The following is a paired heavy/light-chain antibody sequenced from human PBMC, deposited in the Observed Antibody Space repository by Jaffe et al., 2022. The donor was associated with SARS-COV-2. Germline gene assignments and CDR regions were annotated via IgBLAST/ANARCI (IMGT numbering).Light chain of an antibody. CDR2: RNN. Sequence: QSVLTQPPSASGTLGQRVTISCSGSSSNIGTNYVYWYQHLPGTAPKLLIYRNNQRPSGVPDRFSGSKSGTSASLAISGLRSEDEADYYCATWDDILRGPTFGGGTKLTVL. J-gene: IGLJ2*01. CDR3: ATWDDILRGPT. V-gene: IGLV1-47*01. CDR1: SSNIGTNY.
Heavy chain of an antibody. Sequence: EVQLVESGGGLVKPGRSLRLSCTTSGFTFGEYGLTWFRQAPGKGLEWIGFIRSTPFGGTTQYAASVKGRFHISRDDSKSIAYLEMDSLKTEDTAVYYCARVDREAGGNSRYYYQYGVDVWGQGTTVTVSS. CDR3: ARVDREAGGNSRYYYQYGVDV. CDR1: GFTFGEYG. CDR2: IRSTPFGGTT. V-gene: IGHV3-49*05. J-gene: IGHJ6*02. D-gene: IGHD1-1*01.